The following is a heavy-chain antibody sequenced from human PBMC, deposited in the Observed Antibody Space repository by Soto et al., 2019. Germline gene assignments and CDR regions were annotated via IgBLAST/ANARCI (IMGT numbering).Heavy chain of an antibody. CDR3: VRDRTVSLVRGVSVDN. CDR1: GFTFSDYY. CDR2: ISSSGSTI. V-gene: IGHV3-11*01. D-gene: IGHD3-10*02. J-gene: IGHJ1*01. Sequence: GGSLSISCAASGFTFSDYYMSWIRPAPGKGLEWVSYISSSGSTIYYADSVKGRFTISRDNSKNTLYLQMNNLRAEDTALYFCVRDRTVSLVRGVSVDNWGQGALVTVSS.